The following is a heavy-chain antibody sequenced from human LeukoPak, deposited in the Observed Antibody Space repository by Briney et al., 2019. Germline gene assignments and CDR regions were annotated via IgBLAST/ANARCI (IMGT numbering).Heavy chain of an antibody. CDR1: GFTFDDYG. V-gene: IGHV3-20*04. CDR3: AKTGSDDYGEYFDY. Sequence: GGSLRLSCAASGFTFDDYGMSWVRQAPGKGLEWVSGINWNGGSTGYADSVKGRFTISRDNAKNSLFLQMNSLRAEDTALYYCAKTGSDDYGEYFDYWGRGILVTVSS. D-gene: IGHD4-17*01. J-gene: IGHJ4*02. CDR2: INWNGGST.